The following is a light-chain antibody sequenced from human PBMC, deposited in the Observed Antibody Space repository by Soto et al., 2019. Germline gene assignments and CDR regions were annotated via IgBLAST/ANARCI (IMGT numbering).Light chain of an antibody. Sequence: EVVLTQSPGTLSFSPGERATLSCRASQSVSNNYLAWYQQKPGQSPKLVIFGSTDTTTGIPDRFSGSGSGNDFTLTISRLEHEDFAVYYCHQYGSSPPFTFGQGTNLEIK. CDR1: QSVSNNY. V-gene: IGKV3-20*01. CDR2: GST. CDR3: HQYGSSPPFT. J-gene: IGKJ2*01.